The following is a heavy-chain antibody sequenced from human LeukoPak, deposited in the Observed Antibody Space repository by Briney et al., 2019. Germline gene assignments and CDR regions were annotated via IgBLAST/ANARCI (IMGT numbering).Heavy chain of an antibody. CDR2: IYSGGSK. D-gene: IGHD5-18*01. V-gene: IGHV3-66*04. J-gene: IGHJ3*02. CDR3: ARHQRGWLTGGFDT. Sequence: AGSLRLSCAVSGFTVSSNYMSWGRQPQGTGLEWVSLIYSGGSKTYASSVKGGFTISGDNSKNPLCLQMNSLRAADTPVYYRARHQRGWLTGGFDTWGQGTMVTVSS. CDR1: GFTVSSNY.